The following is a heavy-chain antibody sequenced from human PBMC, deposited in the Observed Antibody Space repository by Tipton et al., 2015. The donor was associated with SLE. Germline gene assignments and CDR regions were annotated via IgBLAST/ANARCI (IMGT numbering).Heavy chain of an antibody. CDR1: GGSISSSNW. D-gene: IGHD3-3*01. Sequence: GLVKPSGTLSLTCAVSGGSISSSNWWSWVRQPPGKGLEWIGEIYHSGSTNYNPSLKSRVTISVDTSKNQFSLKLSSVTAADTAVYYCARIVTYYDFWSGPGKVCYYYYMDVWGKGTTVTVSS. CDR3: ARIVTYYDFWSGPGKVCYYYYMDV. CDR2: IYHSGST. V-gene: IGHV4-4*02. J-gene: IGHJ6*03.